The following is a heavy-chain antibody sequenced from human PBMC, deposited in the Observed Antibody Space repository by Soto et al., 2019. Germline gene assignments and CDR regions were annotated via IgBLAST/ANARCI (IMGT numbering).Heavy chain of an antibody. CDR3: AHRPSGWYLFDY. D-gene: IGHD6-19*01. Sequence: QITLKESGPTLVRPTQTLTLTCTFSGFSLSTSGLGVGWIRQPPGKALEWLALIYWNDDKRYSPSLKARLTITKDPSKNHVVLTMTNMDPVDTATYYCAHRPSGWYLFDYWGQGTLVTVSS. CDR1: GFSLSTSGLG. V-gene: IGHV2-5*01. CDR2: IYWNDDK. J-gene: IGHJ4*02.